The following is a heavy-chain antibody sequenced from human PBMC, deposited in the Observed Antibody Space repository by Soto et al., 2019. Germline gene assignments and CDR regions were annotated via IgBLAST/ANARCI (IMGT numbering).Heavy chain of an antibody. CDR2: IYYSGST. J-gene: IGHJ5*02. D-gene: IGHD2-21*02. V-gene: IGHV4-31*03. CDR1: GGSISSGGYY. CDR3: ARSSPVVTAP. Sequence: QVQLQESGPGLVKPSQTLSLTCTVSGGSISSGGYYWSWIRQHPGKGLEWIGYIYYSGSTYYNPSLXSXXXIXXDTSKNQFSLKLSSVTAADTAVYYCARSSPVVTAPWGQGTLVTVSS.